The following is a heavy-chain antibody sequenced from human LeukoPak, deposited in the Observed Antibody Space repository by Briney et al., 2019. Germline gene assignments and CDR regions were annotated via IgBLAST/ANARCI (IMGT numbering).Heavy chain of an antibody. CDR3: ARMNWFDP. CDR2: INPSGSST. J-gene: IGHJ5*02. CDR1: GYSFTSHN. V-gene: IGHV1-46*01. Sequence: GASVKVSCKEPGYSFTSHNMHWVRQAPRQGLEWMGIINPSGSSTSYAEKFQGRITMTRDTSTSTVYMELSSLRSEDTAVYYCARMNWFDPWGQGTRVTVSS.